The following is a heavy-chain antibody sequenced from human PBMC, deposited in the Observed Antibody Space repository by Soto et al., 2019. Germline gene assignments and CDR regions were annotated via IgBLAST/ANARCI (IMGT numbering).Heavy chain of an antibody. CDR1: GGTFSSYA. J-gene: IGHJ4*02. CDR3: ARVGITMVRGVIIEAYYFDY. V-gene: IGHV1-69*06. CDR2: IIPIFGTA. D-gene: IGHD3-10*01. Sequence: SVKVSCKASGGTFSSYAISWVRQAPGQGLELMGGIIPIFGTANYAQKFQGRVTITADKSTSTAYMELSSLRSEDTAVYYCARVGITMVRGVIIEAYYFDYWGQGTLVTVSS.